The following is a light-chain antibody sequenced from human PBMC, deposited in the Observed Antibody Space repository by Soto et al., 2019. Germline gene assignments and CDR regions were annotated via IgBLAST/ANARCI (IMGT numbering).Light chain of an antibody. Sequence: ETVMTQSPATLSVSPGERATLSCRASQSVSSNLAWYQQKPGQAPRLLIYGASTRATGIPTRFSGRGSGTEFTLTNSRLQSDDFALYYCQQYHDWPPWTFGQGTKVEVK. CDR1: QSVSSN. J-gene: IGKJ1*01. V-gene: IGKV3-15*01. CDR3: QQYHDWPPWT. CDR2: GAS.